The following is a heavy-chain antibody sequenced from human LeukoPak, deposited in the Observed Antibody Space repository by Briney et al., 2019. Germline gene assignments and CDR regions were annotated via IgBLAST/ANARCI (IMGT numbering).Heavy chain of an antibody. V-gene: IGHV4-34*01. CDR2: INHSGST. CDR3: ARGCTYYDFWSGYAFDY. Sequence: SETLSLTCAVYGGSFSGYYWSWIRQPPGKGLEWIGEINHSGSTNYNPSLKSRVTISVDTSKNQFSLKLSYVTAADTAVYYCARGCTYYDFWSGYAFDYWGQGTLVTVSS. J-gene: IGHJ4*02. CDR1: GGSFSGYY. D-gene: IGHD3-3*01.